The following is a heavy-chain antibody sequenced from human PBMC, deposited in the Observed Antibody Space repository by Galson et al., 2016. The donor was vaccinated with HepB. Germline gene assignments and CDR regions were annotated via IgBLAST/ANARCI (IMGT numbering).Heavy chain of an antibody. V-gene: IGHV1-69*13. D-gene: IGHD6-6*01. Sequence: SVKVSCKASGGTFSSYAISWVRQAPGQGLEWMGGIVPIFDTTDYPQKFQGRVTITADESTSTAYMELSSLRSEDTAVYYCARDEKGVLQFVRFQRGDYEFYYRMDVWGQGTTVTVSS. J-gene: IGHJ6*02. CDR1: GGTFSSYA. CDR2: IVPIFDTT. CDR3: ARDEKGVLQFVRFQRGDYEFYYRMDV.